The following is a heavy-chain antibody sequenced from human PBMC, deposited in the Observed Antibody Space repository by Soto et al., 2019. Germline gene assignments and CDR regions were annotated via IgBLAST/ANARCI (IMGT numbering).Heavy chain of an antibody. CDR2: INAGNGST. V-gene: IGHV1-3*01. CDR1: GYTFTSYA. D-gene: IGHD2-2*01. J-gene: IGHJ6*02. CDR3: ARGYPLVPWGMDV. Sequence: ASVKVSCKASGYTFTSYAIHWVRQAPGHGLEWLGWINAGNGSTKYSQKFQGRVTITRDTSATTVYMELSSLRSEDTVVYYCARGYPLVPWGMDVWGQGTTVTASS.